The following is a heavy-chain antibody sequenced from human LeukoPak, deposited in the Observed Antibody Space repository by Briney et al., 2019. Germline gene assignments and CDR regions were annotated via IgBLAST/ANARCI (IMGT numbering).Heavy chain of an antibody. CDR2: ISNSGTTI. CDR1: GFTFSSYE. CDR3: AGGYYYGSGRPYYFDY. Sequence: GSLRLSCEASGFTFSSYEMKWVRQAPGKGLEWVSYISNSGTTIYYADSVKGRFTISRDNAKNSLYLQMNSLRAEDTAVYYCAGGYYYGSGRPYYFDYWGQGTLVTVSS. D-gene: IGHD3-10*01. J-gene: IGHJ4*02. V-gene: IGHV3-48*03.